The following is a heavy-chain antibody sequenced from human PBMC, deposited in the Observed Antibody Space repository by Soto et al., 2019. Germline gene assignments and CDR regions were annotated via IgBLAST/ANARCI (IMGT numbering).Heavy chain of an antibody. Sequence: ASVKVSCKASGYTFTSYGISWVRQAPGQGLEWMGWISAYNGNTNYAQKLQGRVPMTTDTSTSTAYMELRSLRSDDTAVYYCAREYCSSTSCYAGHYYYYMDVWGKGTTVTVSS. J-gene: IGHJ6*03. V-gene: IGHV1-18*01. CDR1: GYTFTSYG. CDR2: ISAYNGNT. CDR3: AREYCSSTSCYAGHYYYYMDV. D-gene: IGHD2-2*01.